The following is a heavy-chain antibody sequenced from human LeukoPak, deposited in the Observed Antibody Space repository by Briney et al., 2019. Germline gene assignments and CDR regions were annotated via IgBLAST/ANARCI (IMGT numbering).Heavy chain of an antibody. CDR2: VYYSGSS. CDR3: ARGKVLRFWEWFLHF. CDR1: GSSVSSDEYY. V-gene: IGHV4-31*03. Sequence: SQTLSLTCTVSGSSVSSDEYYWSWVRQHPGKGLEWIGYVYYSGSSYYIPSLEGRVTMSVEVSKNQFSLELRSVTAADTAMYYCARGKVLRFWEWFLHFWARGARPTVSS. J-gene: IGHJ4*02. D-gene: IGHD3-3*01.